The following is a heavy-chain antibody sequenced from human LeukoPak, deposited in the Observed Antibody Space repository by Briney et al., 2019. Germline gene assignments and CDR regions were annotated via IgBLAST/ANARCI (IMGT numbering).Heavy chain of an antibody. CDR3: AKDQSSGWPNYFDY. D-gene: IGHD6-19*01. J-gene: IGHJ4*02. Sequence: GGSLRLSCAASGFTFSSYAMSWVRQAPGKGLQWVSAISGSGGSTYYSDSVKGRFTISRDNSKSTLYLQMNSLRAEDTALYYCAKDQSSGWPNYFDYWGQGALVTVSS. CDR1: GFTFSSYA. CDR2: ISGSGGST. V-gene: IGHV3-23*01.